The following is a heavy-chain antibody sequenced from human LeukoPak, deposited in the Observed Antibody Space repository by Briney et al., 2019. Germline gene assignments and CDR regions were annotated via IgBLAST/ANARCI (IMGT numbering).Heavy chain of an antibody. Sequence: GGSLRLSCAVSAFTFSSFSMNWVLQAPGKGLEWVSYISSSGITIYYADSVKGRFTISRDNAKNSLYLQMNSLRAEDTAVYYCARGYYDSSGYYLDWGQGTLVTVSS. CDR2: ISSSGITI. CDR3: ARGYYDSSGYYLD. J-gene: IGHJ4*02. V-gene: IGHV3-48*01. CDR1: AFTFSSFS. D-gene: IGHD3-22*01.